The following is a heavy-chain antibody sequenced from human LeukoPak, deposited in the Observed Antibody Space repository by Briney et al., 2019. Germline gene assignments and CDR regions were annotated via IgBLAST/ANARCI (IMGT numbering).Heavy chain of an antibody. Sequence: GGSLRLSCEVSGFSFSRYWMTWVRQAPGKGLEWVANINQHGSETYYVDSVKGRFILSRDNSKNTLYLQMNSLRAEDTAVYYCAKSGLNRFDYWGQGTLVTVSS. CDR3: AKSGLNRFDY. V-gene: IGHV3-7*03. CDR2: INQHGSET. D-gene: IGHD2-15*01. J-gene: IGHJ4*02. CDR1: GFSFSRYW.